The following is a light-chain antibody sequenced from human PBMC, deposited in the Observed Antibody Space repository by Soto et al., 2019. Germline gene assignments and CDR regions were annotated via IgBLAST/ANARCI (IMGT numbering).Light chain of an antibody. CDR2: DAS. J-gene: IGKJ1*01. Sequence: QMTQSLAALSASVGDRVTITCRASQSIGRFLAWYQHQPGKAPKLLIYDASTLESGVPSRFSGTGSGTEFTFSITILQHEDFGTYYCQQGYMRWTFGQGTKVDIK. CDR1: QSIGRF. V-gene: IGKV1-5*01. CDR3: QQGYMRWT.